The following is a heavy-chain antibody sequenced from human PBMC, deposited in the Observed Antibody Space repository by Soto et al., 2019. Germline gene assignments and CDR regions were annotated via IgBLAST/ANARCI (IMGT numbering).Heavy chain of an antibody. V-gene: IGHV4-39*01. Sequence: SETLSLTCTVSGGSISSSSYYWGWIRQPPGKGLEWIGSIYYSGSTYYNPSLKSRVTISVDTSKNQFSLKLSSVTAADTAVYYCARHWYCSGGSCYPLTERLYYYYYMDVWGKGTTVTVSS. D-gene: IGHD2-15*01. CDR2: IYYSGST. CDR3: ARHWYCSGGSCYPLTERLYYYYYMDV. J-gene: IGHJ6*03. CDR1: GGSISSSSYY.